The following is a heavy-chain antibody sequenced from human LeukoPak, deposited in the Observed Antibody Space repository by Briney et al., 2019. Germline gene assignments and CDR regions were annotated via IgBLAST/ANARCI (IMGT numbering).Heavy chain of an antibody. D-gene: IGHD2-21*02. CDR1: GYSFTRQW. CDR3: ARLVSAHCGGDCLGSWFDP. V-gene: IGHV5-51*01. CDR2: IYPGDSDT. J-gene: IGHJ5*02. Sequence: GESLKISRKGSGYSFTRQWIGRGRQMPGKSLEWMGNIYPGDSDTRYSPSFQGQVTISADKSISTAYLQWSSLKASDTAMYYCARLVSAHCGGDCLGSWFDPWGQGTLVTVSS.